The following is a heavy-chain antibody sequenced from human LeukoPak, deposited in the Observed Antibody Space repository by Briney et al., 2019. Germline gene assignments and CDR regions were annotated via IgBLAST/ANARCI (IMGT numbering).Heavy chain of an antibody. Sequence: SETLSLTCTVSGGSISSYYWSWIRQPPEKGLEWIGDIYYSRTTNYNPSLKSRATMSVDTSKNQFSLKLSSVTAADTAVYYCARRTGYCSSTSCYAGYFDYWGQGTLVTVSS. CDR2: IYYSRTT. J-gene: IGHJ4*02. CDR3: ARRTGYCSSTSCYAGYFDY. CDR1: GGSISSYY. V-gene: IGHV4-59*08. D-gene: IGHD2-2*03.